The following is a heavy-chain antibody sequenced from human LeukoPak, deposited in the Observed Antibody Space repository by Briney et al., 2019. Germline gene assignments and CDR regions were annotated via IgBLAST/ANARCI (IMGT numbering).Heavy chain of an antibody. J-gene: IGHJ6*03. CDR1: GYLFTSYW. Sequence: GESLKISCKGSGYLFTSYWIGWVRQMPGKGLEWMGIIYPGDSEIRYSPSFQGQVTISADKSISTAYLQWSSLRASDTAMYYCARVMIYDYYMDVWGKGTTVTVSS. V-gene: IGHV5-51*01. CDR3: ARVMIYDYYMDV. CDR2: IYPGDSEI. D-gene: IGHD2-21*01.